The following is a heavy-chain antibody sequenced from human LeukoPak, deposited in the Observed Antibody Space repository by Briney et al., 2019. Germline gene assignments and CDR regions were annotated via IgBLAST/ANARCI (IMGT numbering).Heavy chain of an antibody. D-gene: IGHD3-16*01. CDR1: GFTFSSYA. J-gene: IGHJ5*02. CDR2: IGGRGGST. CDR3: GKEGGA. Sequence: GGSLRLSCAASGFTFSSYAMSWVRQAPVKGPEWVSAIGGRGGSTYYADSLGGRFTISRDNSKDMVYLQMNSLKVEDTATYYCGKEGGAWGQGTKVTVSS. V-gene: IGHV3-23*01.